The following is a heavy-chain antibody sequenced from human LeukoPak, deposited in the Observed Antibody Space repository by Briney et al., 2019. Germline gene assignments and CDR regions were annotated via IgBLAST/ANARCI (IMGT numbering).Heavy chain of an antibody. D-gene: IGHD3-10*01. CDR1: GYSFTSYW. V-gene: IGHV5-51*01. CDR3: VRQELLWFGGLNWFDP. J-gene: IGHJ5*02. CDR2: IYPGDSDT. Sequence: GESLKISCKGSGYSFTSYWIGWVRQMPGKGLEWMGIIYPGDSDTRYSPSFQGQVTISADKSISTAYLQWSSLKASDTAMYYCVRQELLWFGGLNWFDPWGQGTLVTVSS.